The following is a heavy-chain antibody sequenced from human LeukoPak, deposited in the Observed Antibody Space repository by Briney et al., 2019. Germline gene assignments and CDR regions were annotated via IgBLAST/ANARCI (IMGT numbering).Heavy chain of an antibody. Sequence: GSLRLSCAASGFTFSSYSMNWVRQAPGKGLEWVSSISSSSSYIYYADSVKGRFTISRDNAKNSLYLQMNSLRAEDTAVYYCAREPGILRYYYMDVWGKGTTVTVSS. CDR3: AREPGILRYYYMDV. V-gene: IGHV3-21*01. CDR2: ISSSSSYI. D-gene: IGHD2-8*01. J-gene: IGHJ6*03. CDR1: GFTFSSYS.